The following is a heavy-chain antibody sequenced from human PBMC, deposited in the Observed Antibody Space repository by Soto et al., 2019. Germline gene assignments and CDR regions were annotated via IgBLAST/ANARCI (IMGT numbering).Heavy chain of an antibody. Sequence: QVQLVQSGAEVKKPGASVKVSCKASGYTFTSYDSNWVRQATGQGLEWMGWMNPNSGNTGYAQKFQGRVTMTRNTSISTAYMELSSLRSEDTAVYYCARINSVEMATTYIDYWGQGTLVTVSS. D-gene: IGHD5-12*01. J-gene: IGHJ4*02. V-gene: IGHV1-8*01. CDR1: GYTFTSYD. CDR2: MNPNSGNT. CDR3: ARINSVEMATTYIDY.